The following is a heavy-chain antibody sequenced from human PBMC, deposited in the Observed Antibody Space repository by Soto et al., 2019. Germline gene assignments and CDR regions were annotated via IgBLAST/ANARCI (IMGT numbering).Heavy chain of an antibody. J-gene: IGHJ4*02. V-gene: IGHV4-61*01. CDR3: ASDGDGYNY. Sequence: QVQLQESGPGLVKPSETLSLTCTVSGGSVSSGSYYWSWIRQPPGKGLEWIGYIYSSGSTSYNPALQGRVTISVDTSKNQFSLTLSSVTAADTAVYYCASDGDGYNYWGQGTLVTVSS. CDR2: IYSSGST. D-gene: IGHD5-12*01. CDR1: GGSVSSGSYY.